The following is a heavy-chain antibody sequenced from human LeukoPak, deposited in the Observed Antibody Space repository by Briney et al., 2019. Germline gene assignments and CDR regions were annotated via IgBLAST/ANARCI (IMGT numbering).Heavy chain of an antibody. J-gene: IGHJ2*01. Sequence: SETLSLTCAAYGGSFSGYYWSWIRQPPGKGLEWIGEINHSGSTNYNPSLKSRVTISVDTSKNQFSLKLSSVTAADTAVYYCARDAPDYGDYGYSNWYFDLWGRGTLVTVSS. CDR2: INHSGST. CDR1: GGSFSGYY. CDR3: ARDAPDYGDYGYSNWYFDL. V-gene: IGHV4-34*01. D-gene: IGHD4-17*01.